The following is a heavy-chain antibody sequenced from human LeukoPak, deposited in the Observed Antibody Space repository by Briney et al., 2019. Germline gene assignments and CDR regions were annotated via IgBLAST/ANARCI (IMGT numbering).Heavy chain of an antibody. CDR3: ARARFSRGPESGYMDV. V-gene: IGHV4-39*07. CDR1: GGSISSSSYY. D-gene: IGHD2-2*01. CDR2: IYYSGST. Sequence: PSETLSLTCTVSGGSISSSSYYWGWIRQPPGKGLEWIGSIYYSGSTYYNPSLKSRVTISVDTSKNQFSLKLSSVTAADTAVYYCARARFSRGPESGYMDVWGEGTTVTVSS. J-gene: IGHJ6*03.